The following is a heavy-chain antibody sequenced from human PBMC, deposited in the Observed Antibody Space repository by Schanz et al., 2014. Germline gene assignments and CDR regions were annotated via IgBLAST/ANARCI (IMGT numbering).Heavy chain of an antibody. D-gene: IGHD3-3*01. V-gene: IGHV4-59*12. CDR1: GRSISSYY. CDR2: INPNEGI. CDR3: AREMGRRFFDYNYGMDV. Sequence: QVQLQESGPGLVKPSETLSLTCSVSGRSISSYYWSWIRQPPGKGLEWIGEINPNEGIHHNPSLKSRVAISVDMSKNQFSLKMSSRTAADTATYYCAREMGRRFFDYNYGMDVWGQGTSVTVS. J-gene: IGHJ6*02.